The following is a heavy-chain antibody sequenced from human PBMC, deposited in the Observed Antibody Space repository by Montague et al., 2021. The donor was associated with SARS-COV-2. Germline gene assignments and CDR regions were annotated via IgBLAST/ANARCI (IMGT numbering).Heavy chain of an antibody. Sequence: SETLSLTCAVFGGSFSGFYWSWIRQPPGKGLEWIGEINHSGTTYXNPSLKSRVTISVDKSKNQFSLKLNFVTAADAAVYYCASGDDNGSGYLDCWGKGTPVTVSS. J-gene: IGHJ4*03. D-gene: IGHD2-15*01. CDR3: ASGDDNGSGYLDC. CDR1: GGSFSGFY. CDR2: INHSGTT. V-gene: IGHV4-34*01.